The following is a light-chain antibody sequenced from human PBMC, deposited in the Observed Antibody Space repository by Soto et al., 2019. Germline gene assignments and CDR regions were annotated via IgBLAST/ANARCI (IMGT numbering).Light chain of an antibody. CDR1: SSDVGGHDY. J-gene: IGLJ1*01. CDR2: EVS. Sequence: QSVLTRPASVSGSPGQSITSSCNGTSSDVGGHDYVSWYQHHPGKAPKLTIFEVSNRPSGVSNRSSSSKSGNTASLTISGIQAEDEADYYCSSYTDSNSFYVFGSRTKVTV. V-gene: IGLV2-14*01. CDR3: SSYTDSNSFYV.